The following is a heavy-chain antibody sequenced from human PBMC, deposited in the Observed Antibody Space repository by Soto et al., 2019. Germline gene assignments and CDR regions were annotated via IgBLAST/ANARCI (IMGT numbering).Heavy chain of an antibody. J-gene: IGHJ3*02. CDR3: ASDSQDRAAKAFDI. CDR1: GGTFSSYA. CDR2: IIPIFGTA. V-gene: IGHV1-69*06. D-gene: IGHD2-15*01. Sequence: QVQLVQSGAEVKKPGSSVKVSCKASGGTFSSYAISWVRQAPGQGLEWMGGIIPIFGTANYAQKFQGRVTITADKSTSTAYMELSSLGSEDTAVYYCASDSQDRAAKAFDIWGQGTMVTVSS.